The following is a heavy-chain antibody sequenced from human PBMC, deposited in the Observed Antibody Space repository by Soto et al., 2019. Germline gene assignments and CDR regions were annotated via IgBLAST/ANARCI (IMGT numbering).Heavy chain of an antibody. CDR2: ISSSGSTI. CDR1: GITFTDHA. Sequence: GSLRLSCAASGITFTDHAMHWVRQAPGKGLEWVSYISSSGSTIYYADSVKGRFTISRDNAKNSLYLQMNSLRAEDTAVYYCASPTVTPHYGMDVWGQGTTVTVSS. V-gene: IGHV3-11*01. D-gene: IGHD4-17*01. CDR3: ASPTVTPHYGMDV. J-gene: IGHJ6*02.